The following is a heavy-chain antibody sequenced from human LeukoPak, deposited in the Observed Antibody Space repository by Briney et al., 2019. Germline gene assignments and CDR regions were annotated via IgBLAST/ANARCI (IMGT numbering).Heavy chain of an antibody. Sequence: NPSETLSLTCTVSGGSISSGGYYWSWIRQPPGKGLEWIGEINHSGSTNYNPSLKSRVTISVDTSKNQFSLKLSSVTAADTAVYYCARVYTVTPYYYYMDVWGKGTTVTVSS. CDR2: INHSGST. CDR1: GGSISSGGYY. V-gene: IGHV4-61*08. D-gene: IGHD4-11*01. CDR3: ARVYTVTPYYYYMDV. J-gene: IGHJ6*03.